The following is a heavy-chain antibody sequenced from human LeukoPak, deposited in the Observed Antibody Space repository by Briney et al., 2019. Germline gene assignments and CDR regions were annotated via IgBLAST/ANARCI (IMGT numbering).Heavy chain of an antibody. CDR1: GGSISSYY. V-gene: IGHV4-59*01. D-gene: IGHD3-22*01. Sequence: PSETLSLTCTVSGGSISSYYWSWIRQSPGKGLEWIGYIHYSGSTNYNPSLKSRVTISVDTSKNQFSLKLSSVTAADTAVYYCARVADTSGYYYGLEYYFDYWGQGTLVTVSS. J-gene: IGHJ4*02. CDR2: IHYSGST. CDR3: ARVADTSGYYYGLEYYFDY.